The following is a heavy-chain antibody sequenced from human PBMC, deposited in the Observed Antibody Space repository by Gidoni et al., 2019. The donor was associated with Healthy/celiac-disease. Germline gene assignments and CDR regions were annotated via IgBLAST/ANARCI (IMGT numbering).Heavy chain of an antibody. Sequence: QVQLQESGTGLVKPSGTLSPTCAVSGGSISSSNWWSWVRQPPGKWLEWIVEIYHSGSTHYNPSLKRRVTISVDKSKNQFSLKLSSVTAADTAVYYCARAPRVGATKFDYWCQGTLVTVSS. D-gene: IGHD1-26*01. J-gene: IGHJ4*02. CDR2: IYHSGST. V-gene: IGHV4-4*02. CDR3: ARAPRVGATKFDY. CDR1: GGSISSSNW.